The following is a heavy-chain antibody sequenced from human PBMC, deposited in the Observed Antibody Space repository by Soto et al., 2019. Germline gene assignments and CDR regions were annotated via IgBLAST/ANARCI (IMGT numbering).Heavy chain of an antibody. CDR3: ARTNRGLGHNYYYYGMDV. CDR2: INHSGST. Sequence: QVQLQQWGAGLLKPSETLSLTCAVYGGSFSGYYWSWIRQPPGKGLEWIGEINHSGSTNYNPSLRSRVTISVDTSKNQFSLKLSSVTAADTAVYYCARTNRGLGHNYYYYGMDVWGQGTTVTVSS. J-gene: IGHJ6*02. D-gene: IGHD2-8*01. CDR1: GGSFSGYY. V-gene: IGHV4-34*01.